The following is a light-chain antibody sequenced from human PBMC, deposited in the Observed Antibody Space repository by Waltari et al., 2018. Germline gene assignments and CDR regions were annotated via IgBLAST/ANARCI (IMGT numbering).Light chain of an antibody. V-gene: IGKV3-15*01. CDR2: GAS. CDR1: QSIRSN. CDR3: QQYDNWLGT. J-gene: IGKJ1*01. Sequence: SVLPGESATPSCRASQSIRSNLAWYQLKPGQAPRLLIYGASTRATGIPARFSGSGSGTEFTLTISSLQSEDFAVYFCQQYDNWLGTFGQGTKVEIK.